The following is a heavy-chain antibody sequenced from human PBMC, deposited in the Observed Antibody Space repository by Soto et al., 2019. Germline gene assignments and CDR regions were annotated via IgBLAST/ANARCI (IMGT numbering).Heavy chain of an antibody. CDR1: GFTFSSYS. V-gene: IGHV3-48*02. CDR2: ISSSSSTI. D-gene: IGHD2-21*02. Sequence: GGSLRLSCAASGFTFSSYSMNWVRQAPGKGLEWVSYISSSSSTIYYADSVKGRFTISRDNAENSLYLQMNSLRDEDTAVYYCARGMGYCGGDCYSIGMDVWGQGTTVTVSS. CDR3: ARGMGYCGGDCYSIGMDV. J-gene: IGHJ6*02.